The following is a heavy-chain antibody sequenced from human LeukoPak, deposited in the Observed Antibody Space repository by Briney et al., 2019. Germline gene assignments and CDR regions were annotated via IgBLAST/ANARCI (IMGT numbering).Heavy chain of an antibody. J-gene: IGHJ4*02. Sequence: ASVKVSCKASGYSFTTYGISWVRQAPGQGLEWLGWISANNNNTDNVQKLQGRVTMTTDTSTSTAYMELRSLRSDDTAVYYCARALYHTFDYWGQGTLVTVSS. V-gene: IGHV1-18*01. CDR3: ARALYHTFDY. CDR1: GYSFTTYG. D-gene: IGHD2-2*01. CDR2: ISANNNNT.